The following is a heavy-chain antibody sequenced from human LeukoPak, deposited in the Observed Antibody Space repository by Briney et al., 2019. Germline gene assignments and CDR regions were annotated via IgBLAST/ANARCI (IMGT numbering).Heavy chain of an antibody. Sequence: GESLKISCKGSGYSFPTYWIGWVRQMPGKGLEWMGIIYPGDSDTRYSPSFQGQVTISADKSISTAYLQWSSLKASDTAMYYCARRAHSSSWYYYYYGMDVWGQGTTVTVSS. CDR1: GYSFPTYW. CDR2: IYPGDSDT. V-gene: IGHV5-51*01. CDR3: ARRAHSSSWYYYYYGMDV. D-gene: IGHD6-13*01. J-gene: IGHJ6*02.